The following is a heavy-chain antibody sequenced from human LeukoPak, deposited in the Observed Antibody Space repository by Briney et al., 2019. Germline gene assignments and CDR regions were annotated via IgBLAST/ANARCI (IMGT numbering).Heavy chain of an antibody. CDR2: INHSGST. J-gene: IGHJ4*02. D-gene: IGHD6-13*01. V-gene: IGHV4-34*01. CDR3: ARRSSSWYQVIDY. CDR1: GGSFSGYY. Sequence: SETLSLTCAVYGGSFSGYYWSWLRQPPGKGLEWIGEINHSGSTNYNPSLKSRVTISVDTSKNQFSLKLSSVIAADTAVYYCARRSSSWYQVIDYWGQGTLVTVSS.